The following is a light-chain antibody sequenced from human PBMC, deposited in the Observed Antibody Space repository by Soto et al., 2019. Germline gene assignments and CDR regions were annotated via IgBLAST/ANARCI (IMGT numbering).Light chain of an antibody. CDR2: GAS. Sequence: EIVLTRSPGTLSLSPGEGATLSCRASQSVSYSFLAWYQQKPGQAPRLLIYGASSRATGIPDRFSGSGSGTDFTLTISRLEPEDFAVYYCQQYGSSPRTFGQGTKLEIK. CDR1: QSVSYSF. CDR3: QQYGSSPRT. V-gene: IGKV3-20*01. J-gene: IGKJ2*01.